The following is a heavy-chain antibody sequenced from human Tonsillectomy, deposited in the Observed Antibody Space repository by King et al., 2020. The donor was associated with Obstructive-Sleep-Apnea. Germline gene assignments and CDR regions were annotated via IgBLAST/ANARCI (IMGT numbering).Heavy chain of an antibody. V-gene: IGHV4-31*03. Sequence: QLQESGPRLVKPSQTLSLTCTMPGGSVSSGGYFWNWIRQRPGKGLEWIGFMYGRETTNYNPSLKGRVTISIDRSRHQFSLKLTSMTAADRAVYYCARERSHCDGRRCQSDAFDIWGQGTSVTVSA. D-gene: IGHD2-15*01. CDR3: ARERSHCDGRRCQSDAFDI. CDR1: GGSVSSGGYF. J-gene: IGHJ3*02. CDR2: MYGRETT.